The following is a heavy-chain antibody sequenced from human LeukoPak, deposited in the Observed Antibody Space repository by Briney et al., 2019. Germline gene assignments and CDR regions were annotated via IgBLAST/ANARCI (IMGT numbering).Heavy chain of an antibody. J-gene: IGHJ4*02. CDR1: GYTFTGHY. D-gene: IGHD3-9*01. V-gene: IGHV1-18*04. CDR3: ARNDILTGYYTSFDY. CDR2: ISAYNGNT. Sequence: ASVKVSCKASGYTFTGHYMHWVRQAPGQGLEWMGWISAYNGNTNYAQKLQGRVTMTTDTSTSTAYMELRSLRADDTAVYYCARNDILTGYYTSFDYWGQGTLVTVSS.